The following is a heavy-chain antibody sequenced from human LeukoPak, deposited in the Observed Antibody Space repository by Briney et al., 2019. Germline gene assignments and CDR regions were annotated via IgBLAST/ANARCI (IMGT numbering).Heavy chain of an antibody. J-gene: IGHJ6*02. CDR3: ARSAQGMTTNYYYYGMDV. CDR2: ISSSSSYI. CDR1: GFTFSSYS. D-gene: IGHD4-11*01. Sequence: GGSLRLSCAASGFTFSSYSMNWVRQAPGKGLEWVSSISSSSSYIYYADSVKGRFTISRDNAKNSLYLQMNSLRAEDTAVYYCARSAQGMTTNYYYYGMDVWGQGTTVTVSS. V-gene: IGHV3-21*01.